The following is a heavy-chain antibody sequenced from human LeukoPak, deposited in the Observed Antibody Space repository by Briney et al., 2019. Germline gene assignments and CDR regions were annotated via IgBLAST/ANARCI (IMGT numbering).Heavy chain of an antibody. CDR1: GYTFTSYG. CDR3: ARGGYCSSTSCYSCDY. Sequence: ASVKVSCKASGYTFTSYGISWVRQAPGQGLEWMGWISAHNGNTNYAQKLQGRVTMTTDTSTSTAYMELRSLRSDDTAVYYCARGGYCSSTSCYSCDYWGQGTLVTVSS. J-gene: IGHJ4*02. V-gene: IGHV1-18*01. D-gene: IGHD2-2*01. CDR2: ISAHNGNT.